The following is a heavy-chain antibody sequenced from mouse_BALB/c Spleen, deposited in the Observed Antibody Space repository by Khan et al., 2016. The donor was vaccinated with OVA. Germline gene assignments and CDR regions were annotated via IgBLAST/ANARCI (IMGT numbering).Heavy chain of an antibody. CDR1: GFTFSNYG. CDR2: ISGDTSTI. J-gene: IGHJ2*01. V-gene: IGHV5-17*02. D-gene: IGHD2-4*01. Sequence: EVELVESGGGLVQPGGSRKLSCAASGFTFSNYGMHWVRQAPEKGLEWVAFISGDTSTIYYADKVKGRFTISRDNPKKTLFLQMSSTMSGDTARYYCTKSDFDGYYFDYWGPGTTLTVSS. CDR3: TKSDFDGYYFDY.